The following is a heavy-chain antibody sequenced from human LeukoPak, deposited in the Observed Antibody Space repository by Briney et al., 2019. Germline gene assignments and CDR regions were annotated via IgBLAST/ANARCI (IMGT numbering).Heavy chain of an antibody. CDR1: GYTFTGYY. D-gene: IGHD2-2*01. CDR3: AREVYCSSTSCSPRPLDY. Sequence: ASVKVSCKASGYTFTGYYMHWVRQAPGQGLEWMGWINPNSGGTNYAQKFQGRVTMTRDTSISTAYMELSRLRSDDTAVYYCAREVYCSSTSCSPRPLDYWGQGTLVTVSS. J-gene: IGHJ4*02. V-gene: IGHV1-2*02. CDR2: INPNSGGT.